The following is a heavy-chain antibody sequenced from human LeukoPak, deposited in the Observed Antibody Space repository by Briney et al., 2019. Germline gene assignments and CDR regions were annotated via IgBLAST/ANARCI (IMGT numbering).Heavy chain of an antibody. D-gene: IGHD3-9*01. CDR3: GSRPYFDILAGSQMWGTVDH. CDR1: NGTFSGYY. J-gene: IGHJ4*02. V-gene: IGHV4-34*01. Sequence: PSETLSLTCGVYNGTFSGYYWTWIRQPPGRGLEWIGDISHSGSSHYNPSLKSRLSMSVDTSKNQFSLTLTAVTAADTAVYYCGSRPYFDILAGSQMWGTVDHWGQGALVTVSS. CDR2: ISHSGSS.